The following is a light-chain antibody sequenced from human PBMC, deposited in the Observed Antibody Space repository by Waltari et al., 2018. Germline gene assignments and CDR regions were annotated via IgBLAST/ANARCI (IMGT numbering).Light chain of an antibody. CDR1: QSVSSY. CDR3: QQRSNWPPGDT. Sequence: EIGLTQSPATLSLSPGERATLSCRASQSVSSYLAWYQQKPGQAPRLLIYDASNRATGIPARFSGSGSGTDFTLTISSLEPEDFAVYYCQQRSNWPPGDTFGGGTKVEIK. CDR2: DAS. V-gene: IGKV3-11*01. J-gene: IGKJ4*01.